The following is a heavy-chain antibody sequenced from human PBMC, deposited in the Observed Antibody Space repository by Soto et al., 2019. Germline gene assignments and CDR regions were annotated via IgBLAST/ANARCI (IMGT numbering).Heavy chain of an antibody. CDR3: TRHTVDY. D-gene: IGHD4-4*01. V-gene: IGHV3-73*02. CDR1: GFSFSDSA. Sequence: DVQLVESGGGLVQPGGSLKLSCAASGFSFSDSAIHWVRQASGKGLEWVGRTRSKAHSYATAFAASVKGRFTISRDDSKNTVYLQMNSLKTEDTAVYYCTRHTVDYWGQGTLVTVSS. J-gene: IGHJ4*02. CDR2: TRSKAHSYAT.